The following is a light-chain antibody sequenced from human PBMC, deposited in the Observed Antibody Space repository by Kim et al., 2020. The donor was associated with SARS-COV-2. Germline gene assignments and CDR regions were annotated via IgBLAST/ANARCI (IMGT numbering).Light chain of an antibody. CDR1: SLRSYY. J-gene: IGLJ2*01. CDR2: EKN. Sequence: ALGQTVRITCQGDSLRSYYASWYQQKPGQAPLLVLYEKNNRPSGIPDRFSGSSSGNTASLTIIRAQAEDEADYYCNSRESGVNHVVFGGGTQLTVL. CDR3: NSRESGVNHVV. V-gene: IGLV3-19*01.